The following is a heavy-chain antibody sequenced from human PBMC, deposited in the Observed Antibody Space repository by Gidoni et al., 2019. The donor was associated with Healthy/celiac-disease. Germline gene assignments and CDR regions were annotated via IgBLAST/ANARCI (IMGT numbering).Heavy chain of an antibody. CDR2: IYTSGST. V-gene: IGHV4-61*02. D-gene: IGHD1-26*01. CDR3: ARERVGATWFDY. CDR1: GGSISSGSYD. Sequence: QVQLQESGPGLVKPSQTLSLTCTVSGGSISSGSYDWSWIRQPDGKGLEWIGRIYTSGSTNNNPSLKSRVTISVDTSKNQFSLKLSSVTAADTAVYYGARERVGATWFDYWGQGTLVTVSS. J-gene: IGHJ4*02.